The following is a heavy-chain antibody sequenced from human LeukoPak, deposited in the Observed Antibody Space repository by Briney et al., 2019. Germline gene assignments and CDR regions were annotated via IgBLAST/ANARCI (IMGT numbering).Heavy chain of an antibody. V-gene: IGHV1-2*02. CDR3: PRDGASGWYEDY. CDR2: INPNSGGT. CDR1: GYTFTGYY. D-gene: IGHD6-19*01. Sequence: GASLKVSCKASGYTFTGYYMHWVRQAPGQGLDWMGWINPNSGGTNYAQKLHGRVTMTSDTPISTACMELSGLSSDDPAVYYCPRDGASGWYEDYWGQGTLVTVSS. J-gene: IGHJ4*02.